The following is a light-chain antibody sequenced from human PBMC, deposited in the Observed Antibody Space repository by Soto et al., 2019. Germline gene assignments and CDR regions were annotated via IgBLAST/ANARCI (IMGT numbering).Light chain of an antibody. V-gene: IGKV3D-15*01. CDR3: QQYDNWPLT. Sequence: EIVMTQSPDILSVSPGERATLSCRASQSVRDNLAWYQQKFGQPPRLLIYGASTRATGIPARFSGSGSGTEFTLTISSLQSEDFAVYYCQQYDNWPLTFGGGTEVEIK. CDR2: GAS. J-gene: IGKJ4*01. CDR1: QSVRDN.